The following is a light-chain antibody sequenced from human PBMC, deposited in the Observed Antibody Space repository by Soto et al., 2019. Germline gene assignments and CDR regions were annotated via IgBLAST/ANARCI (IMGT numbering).Light chain of an antibody. J-gene: IGLJ2*01. CDR2: EGS. Sequence: QSALTQPASVSRSPGQSITISCTGTSSDVGSYNLVSWHQQHPGKAPKLMIYEGSKRPSGVSHRFSGSKSGNTASLTISGLQAEDEADYYCCSYAVGSTLVFGGGTKLTVL. V-gene: IGLV2-23*01. CDR1: SSDVGSYNL. CDR3: CSYAVGSTLV.